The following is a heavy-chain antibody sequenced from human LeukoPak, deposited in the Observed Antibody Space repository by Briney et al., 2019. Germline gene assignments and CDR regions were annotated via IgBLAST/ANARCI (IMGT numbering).Heavy chain of an antibody. Sequence: GGPLRLSCAASGFIFSTHSMNWVRQAPGKGLEWVSSISSSSNYIYYADSVKGRFTISRDNAKNSLYLQMNSLRAEDTAVYYCARDPSSGWYLKGWFDPWGQGTLVTVSS. V-gene: IGHV3-21*01. J-gene: IGHJ5*02. D-gene: IGHD6-19*01. CDR3: ARDPSSGWYLKGWFDP. CDR1: GFIFSTHS. CDR2: ISSSSNYI.